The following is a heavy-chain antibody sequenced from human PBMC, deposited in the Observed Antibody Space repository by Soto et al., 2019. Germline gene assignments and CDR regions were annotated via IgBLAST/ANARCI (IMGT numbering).Heavy chain of an antibody. V-gene: IGHV3-33*01. CDR3: ARLGYCVVTGCYARTYDLGV. Sequence: QVQLVESGGGVVQPGRSLRLSCAATGFTFSNYGMHWVRQAPGKGLEWVAVVWYDGSDKYYADSVKGRFTISRDNPKNTRYLQMNSLRDEDTAVYYCARLGYCVVTGCYARTYDLGVWGQGTTVTVSS. CDR1: GFTFSNYG. J-gene: IGHJ6*01. D-gene: IGHD2-2*01. CDR2: VWYDGSDK.